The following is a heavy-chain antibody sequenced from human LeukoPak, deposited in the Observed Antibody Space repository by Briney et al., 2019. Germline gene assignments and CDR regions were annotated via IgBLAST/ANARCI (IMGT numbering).Heavy chain of an antibody. CDR1: GFTFSSYA. CDR3: ATGGVGATSPLFIDY. D-gene: IGHD1-26*01. J-gene: IGHJ4*02. CDR2: ISTSDRYI. V-gene: IGHV3-21*01. Sequence: PGGSLRLSCAASGFTFSSYAMSWVRQAPGKGLEWVSFISTSDRYIFHADSMKGRFTISRDNAKNSLFLQMNSLRAEDTAVYYCATGGVGATSPLFIDYWGQGTLV.